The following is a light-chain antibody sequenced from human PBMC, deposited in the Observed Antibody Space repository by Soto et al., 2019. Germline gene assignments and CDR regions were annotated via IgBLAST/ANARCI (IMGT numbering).Light chain of an antibody. CDR3: QQRSNWPIT. CDR2: DAS. CDR1: QSVSSY. J-gene: IGKJ5*01. V-gene: IGKV3-11*01. Sequence: EIVLTQSTVTLSLSPGERATLSCRASQSVSSYLAWYQQKPGQAPRLLIYDASNSATGIPARFSGSGSGTDFTLTITSLEPEDFAVYHCQQRSNWPITFGQGTRLEIK.